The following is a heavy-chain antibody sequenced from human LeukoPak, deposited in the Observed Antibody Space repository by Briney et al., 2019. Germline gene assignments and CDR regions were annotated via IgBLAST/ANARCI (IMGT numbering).Heavy chain of an antibody. CDR3: ARDPSSDSSWMRFDY. J-gene: IGHJ4*02. D-gene: IGHD6-13*01. V-gene: IGHV1-46*01. CDR2: INPSGGST. CDR1: GYTFTSYY. Sequence: WASVKVSCKASGYTFTSYYMHWVRQAPGQGLEWMGIINPSGGSTSYAQKFQGRVTMTRDTSTSTVYMELSSLRSEDTDVYYCARDPSSDSSWMRFDYWGQGTLVTVSS.